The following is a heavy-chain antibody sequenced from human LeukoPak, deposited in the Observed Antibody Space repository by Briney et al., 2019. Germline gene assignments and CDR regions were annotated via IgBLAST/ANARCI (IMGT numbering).Heavy chain of an antibody. CDR1: GFTFSSYG. J-gene: IGHJ4*02. CDR3: AKDRPVGAYCGGDCYSLHDY. Sequence: GGSLRLSCAASGFTFSSYGIHWVRQAPGKGLEWVAVIWYDGSNKYYADSVKGRFTISRDNSKNTVYLQMNSLRAEDTAVYCCAKDRPVGAYCGGDCYSLHDYWGQGTLVTVSS. V-gene: IGHV3-33*06. D-gene: IGHD2-21*02. CDR2: IWYDGSNK.